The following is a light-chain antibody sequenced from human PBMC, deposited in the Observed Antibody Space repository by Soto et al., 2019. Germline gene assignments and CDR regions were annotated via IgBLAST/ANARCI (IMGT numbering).Light chain of an antibody. CDR2: CAS. CDR3: QKYNNWALVI. Sequence: EVVMRRSAATMSVSPGERVSPSCRSSQSVSSDLAWYQQKPGQAPRLLIYCASTWATDIPARFSGSGSGTEFTLTISSLQSEDFGVYYCQKYNNWALVIVGGGTKVDIK. CDR1: QSVSSD. J-gene: IGKJ4*01. V-gene: IGKV3-15*01.